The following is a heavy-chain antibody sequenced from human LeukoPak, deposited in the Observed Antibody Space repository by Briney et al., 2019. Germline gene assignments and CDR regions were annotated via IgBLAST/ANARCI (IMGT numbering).Heavy chain of an antibody. D-gene: IGHD3-3*01. CDR3: ARAVDSGYDFWSGYPVDY. CDR1: GYTFTGYY. Sequence: ASVKVSCKASGYTFTGYYMHWVRQAPGQGLEWMGWINPNSGGTNYAQKFQGRVTMTRDTSISTAYMELSRLRSDDTAVYYCARAVDSGYDFWSGYPVDYWAREPWSPSPQ. CDR2: INPNSGGT. J-gene: IGHJ4*02. V-gene: IGHV1-2*02.